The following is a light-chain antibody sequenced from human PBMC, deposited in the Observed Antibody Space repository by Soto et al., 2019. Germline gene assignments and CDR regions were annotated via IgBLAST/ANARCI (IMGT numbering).Light chain of an antibody. CDR3: QQYGSAPPVT. J-gene: IGKJ4*01. CDR1: ETVANRY. CDR2: EAS. V-gene: IGKV3-20*01. Sequence: EIVLTQSPGTLSLSPGERATLSCRASETVANRYLAWYQQKPGQAPRLLIYEASSRATGIPDRFSRSGSGTDFTLAISRLEPEDFAMYYCQQYGSAPPVTFGAGTKVEIK.